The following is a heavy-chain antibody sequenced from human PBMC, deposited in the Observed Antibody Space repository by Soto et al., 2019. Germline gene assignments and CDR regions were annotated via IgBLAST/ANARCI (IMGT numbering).Heavy chain of an antibody. CDR3: ARDHIVATIFAFDI. D-gene: IGHD5-12*01. V-gene: IGHV3-30-3*01. Sequence: WGVLIVSCAGSVVPFSIYAMHWVRPAPVKGLEWLAVISYDGSNKYYSYSVNCLFTISRYNSKNTLYLQMNSLRAEDTAVYYCARDHIVATIFAFDIWGQGTMVTVSS. J-gene: IGHJ3*02. CDR2: ISYDGSNK. CDR1: VVPFSIYA.